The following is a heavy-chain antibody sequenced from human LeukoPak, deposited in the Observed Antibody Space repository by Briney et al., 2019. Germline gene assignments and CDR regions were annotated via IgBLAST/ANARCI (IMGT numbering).Heavy chain of an antibody. CDR1: GFTFSNYA. V-gene: IGHV3-23*01. Sequence: SGGSLRLSCAASGFTFSNYALTWVRQAPGKGLEWVSSISGVNTHYAGSVKGRFSISRDNYKNTLYLQMSSLRAEDTAVYYCARDPNGNYVGAFDFQRWGQGTLVTVSS. J-gene: IGHJ1*01. CDR3: ARDPNGNYVGAFDFQR. D-gene: IGHD4-17*01. CDR2: ISGVNT.